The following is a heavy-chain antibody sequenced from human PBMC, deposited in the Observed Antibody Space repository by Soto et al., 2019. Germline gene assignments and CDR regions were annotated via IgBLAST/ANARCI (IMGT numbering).Heavy chain of an antibody. Sequence: GGSLRLSCVATGFTFSRYGMNWVRQAPGKGLEWVAVISYDGSNKYYGGSAKGRFTISRDNSKNTLYLQMNSLRAEDTAVYYCATLQGLWGSYRPPDYWGPGTLVTVSS. D-gene: IGHD3-16*02. CDR2: ISYDGSNK. CDR3: ATLQGLWGSYRPPDY. CDR1: GFTFSRYG. J-gene: IGHJ4*02. V-gene: IGHV3-30*03.